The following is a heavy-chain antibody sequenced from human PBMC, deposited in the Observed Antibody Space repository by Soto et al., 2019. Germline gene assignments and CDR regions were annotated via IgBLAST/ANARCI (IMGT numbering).Heavy chain of an antibody. D-gene: IGHD1-26*01. CDR1: GFTFSSSN. Sequence: EVRLVESGGGLVQPGGSLRLSCEASGFTFSSSNLNWVRQAPGKGLEWVSYISFSSGNIYYADSVKGRFTISRDNAKNSLYLQMNSLRDDDTAVYYCARAPGESGIYYGLFAYWGQGTLVTVS. V-gene: IGHV3-48*02. J-gene: IGHJ4*02. CDR2: ISFSSGNI. CDR3: ARAPGESGIYYGLFAY.